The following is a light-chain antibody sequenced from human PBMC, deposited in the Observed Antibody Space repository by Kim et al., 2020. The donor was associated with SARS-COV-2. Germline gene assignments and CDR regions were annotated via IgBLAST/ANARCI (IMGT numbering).Light chain of an antibody. V-gene: IGLV3-19*01. J-gene: IGLJ2*01. CDR1: SLRNYY. Sequence: SSELTQDPAVSVALGQTVRITCQGDSLRNYYPSWFQQKPRQAPILVISGRNNRHSGFPSRFVGSSSGNTAYLTIIGAQAEDEADYYCNARDSSNNHVFGGGTQLTVL. CDR2: GRN. CDR3: NARDSSNNHV.